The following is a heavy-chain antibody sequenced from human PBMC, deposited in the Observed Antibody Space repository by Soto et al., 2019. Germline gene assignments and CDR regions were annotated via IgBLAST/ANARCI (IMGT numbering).Heavy chain of an antibody. CDR1: GGTFSSYT. CDR2: IIPIVGIA. V-gene: IGHV1-69*02. J-gene: IGHJ4*02. D-gene: IGHD3-16*01. Sequence: QVQLEQSGAEVKKPGSSVKVSCKASGGTFSSYTFSWVRQAPGQGFEWMGRIIPIVGIANYAQKFRGGVTITAGKGKSHGHPEPRRPRKNDTAGKFSYLGSGRAGGGWGQGTL. CDR3: YLGSGRAGGG.